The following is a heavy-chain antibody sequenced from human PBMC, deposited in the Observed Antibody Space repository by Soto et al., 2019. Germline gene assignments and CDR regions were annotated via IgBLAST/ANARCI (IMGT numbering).Heavy chain of an antibody. CDR2: ISGSGGST. CDR1: GFTFSSYA. CDR3: AKGPLGGSSSFDYYYGMDV. Sequence: GGSLRLSCAASGFTFSSYAMSWVRQAPGKGLEWVSAISGSGGSTYYADSVKGRFTISRDNSKNTLYLQMNSLRAEDTAVYYCAKGPLGGSSSFDYYYGMDVWGQGTTVTVSS. V-gene: IGHV3-23*01. D-gene: IGHD6-6*01. J-gene: IGHJ6*02.